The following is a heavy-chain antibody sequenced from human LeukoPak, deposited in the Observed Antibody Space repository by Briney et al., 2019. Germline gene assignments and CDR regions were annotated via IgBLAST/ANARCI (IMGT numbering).Heavy chain of an antibody. V-gene: IGHV3-30*04. CDR2: ISYDGSNK. Sequence: GGSLRLSCAASGFTFSSYAMHWVRQAPGKGLEWVAVISYDGSNKYYADSVKGRFTISRDNSKNTLYLQMNSLRAEDTAVYYCAKDLAGVRYFDWSFDYWGQGTLVTVSS. CDR1: GFTFSSYA. D-gene: IGHD3-9*01. J-gene: IGHJ4*02. CDR3: AKDLAGVRYFDWSFDY.